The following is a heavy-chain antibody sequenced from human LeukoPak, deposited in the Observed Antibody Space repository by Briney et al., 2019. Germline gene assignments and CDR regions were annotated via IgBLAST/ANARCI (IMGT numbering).Heavy chain of an antibody. CDR3: ATYRQVMLPFEA. V-gene: IGHV3-7*01. CDR2: MKPDGSEK. J-gene: IGHJ5*02. D-gene: IGHD5-18*01. CDR1: GFSLSNYW. Sequence: PGGPLRLSCAASGFSLSNYWMTWVRPAPGKGLVWVANMKPDGSEKNYVDSVKGRFTISRDDAKNSLYLQMNSLRAEDTAVYYCATYRQVMLPFEAWGQGTLVTVSS.